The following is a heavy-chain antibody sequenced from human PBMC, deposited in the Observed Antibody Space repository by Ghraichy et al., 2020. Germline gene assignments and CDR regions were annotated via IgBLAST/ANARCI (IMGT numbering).Heavy chain of an antibody. D-gene: IGHD3-22*01. J-gene: IGHJ3*02. CDR1: GFTFSNDW. Sequence: GGSLRLSCAASGFTFSNDWMRWVRQDPGKGLEWVGRIKSKTDGGTTDYAAPVKGRFTISRDDSKNTLYLQMNSLKTEDTALYYCTTYYYDSSGYYAAFDIWGQGTMVTVFS. CDR3: TTYYYDSSGYYAAFDI. CDR2: IKSKTDGGTT. V-gene: IGHV3-15*01.